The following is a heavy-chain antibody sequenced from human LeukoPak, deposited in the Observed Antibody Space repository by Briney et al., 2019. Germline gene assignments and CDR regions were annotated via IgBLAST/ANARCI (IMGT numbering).Heavy chain of an antibody. J-gene: IGHJ5*02. CDR1: GGSFSGYY. CDR2: INHSGST. Sequence: SETLSLICAVYGGSFSGYYWSWIRQPPGKGLEWIGEINHSGSTNYNPSLKSQVTISVDTSKNQFSLKLSSVTAADTAVYYCATDRIAAAGTRDWFDPWGQGTLVTVSS. V-gene: IGHV4-34*01. D-gene: IGHD6-13*01. CDR3: ATDRIAAAGTRDWFDP.